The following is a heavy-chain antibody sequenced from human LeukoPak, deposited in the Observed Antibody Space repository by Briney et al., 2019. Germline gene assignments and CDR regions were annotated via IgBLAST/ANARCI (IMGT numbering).Heavy chain of an antibody. V-gene: IGHV4-59*01. Sequence: SETLSLTCTVSGGSISGYYWSWIRQPPGKGLEWIGYIDYSGSTLYNPSLKSRVTISGDTSKNQFSLKLSFVTAADTAVYYCARTTEAHSWRTRYYDYYMDVWGKGTTVTVSS. J-gene: IGHJ6*03. D-gene: IGHD6-13*01. CDR2: IDYSGST. CDR1: GGSISGYY. CDR3: ARTTEAHSWRTRYYDYYMDV.